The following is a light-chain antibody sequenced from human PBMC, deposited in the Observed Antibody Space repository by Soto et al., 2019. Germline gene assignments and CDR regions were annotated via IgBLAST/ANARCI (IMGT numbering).Light chain of an antibody. J-gene: IGKJ2*01. Sequence: EIVMTQSPATLSLSPGERANLSCRASQTIDNSLAWYQRKPGQAPRLLIYDASTRATGVPARFSGSGSGTDFTLTISSLHSEDFAVYYCQHYNYWPYTFGQGTKVDIK. CDR1: QTIDNS. V-gene: IGKV3-15*01. CDR2: DAS. CDR3: QHYNYWPYT.